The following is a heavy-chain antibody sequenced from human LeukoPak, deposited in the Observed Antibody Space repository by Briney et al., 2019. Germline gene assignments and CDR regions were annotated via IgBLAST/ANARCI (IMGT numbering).Heavy chain of an antibody. CDR3: ARGPTIAAAGLVYYYYGMDV. Sequence: PSETLSLTCAVYGGSFSGYSWNWIRQPPVKGLEWIGEINHSGGTNYNPSLKSRVTISVDTSKKQFSLKLSSVTAADTAVYYCARGPTIAAAGLVYYYYGMDVWGQGTTVTVSS. V-gene: IGHV4-34*01. CDR1: GGSFSGYS. D-gene: IGHD6-13*01. CDR2: INHSGGT. J-gene: IGHJ6*02.